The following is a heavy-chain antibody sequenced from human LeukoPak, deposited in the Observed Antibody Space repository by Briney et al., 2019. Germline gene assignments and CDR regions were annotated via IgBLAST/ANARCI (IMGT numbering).Heavy chain of an antibody. CDR3: ARDLLPGDY. CDR1: GFTFSDHY. D-gene: IGHD2-15*01. CDR2: ISSTSGFT. J-gene: IGHJ4*02. Sequence: PGGSLRLSCAASGFTFSDHYMTWIRQAPGKGLEWISYISSTSGFTNYADSVKGRFTISRDNAKKSLFLQVNSLRAEDTGVYYCARDLLPGDYWGQGTLVTVSS. V-gene: IGHV3-11*06.